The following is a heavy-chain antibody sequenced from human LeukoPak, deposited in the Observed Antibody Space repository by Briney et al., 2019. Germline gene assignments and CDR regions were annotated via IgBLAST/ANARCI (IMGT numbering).Heavy chain of an antibody. CDR2: INTDGSST. J-gene: IGHJ4*02. Sequence: PGGSLILSCAASGFTFSAYWMYWVRQAPGKGLLWVSRINTDGSSTKYADSVKDRFTISRDNAKSALYLQMSSLSTEDTAVYYCARGRGGAIWGQGTLVTVSS. CDR3: ARGRGGAI. V-gene: IGHV3-74*03. CDR1: GFTFSAYW. D-gene: IGHD3-16*01.